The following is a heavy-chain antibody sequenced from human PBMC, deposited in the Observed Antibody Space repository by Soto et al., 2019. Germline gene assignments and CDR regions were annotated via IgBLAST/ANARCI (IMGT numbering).Heavy chain of an antibody. CDR1: GFTFSSYA. V-gene: IGHV3-30-3*01. Sequence: QVQLVESGGGVVQPGRSLRLSCAASGFTFSSYAMHWVRQAPGKGLEWVAVISYDGSNKYYADSVKGRFTISRDNSKNTLYLQMNSLRAEDTAVYYCARVPMKATVTTMGDWGQGTLFTVSS. CDR2: ISYDGSNK. D-gene: IGHD4-4*01. J-gene: IGHJ4*02. CDR3: ARVPMKATVTTMGD.